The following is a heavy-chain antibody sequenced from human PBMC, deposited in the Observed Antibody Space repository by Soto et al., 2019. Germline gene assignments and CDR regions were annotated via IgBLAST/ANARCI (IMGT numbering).Heavy chain of an antibody. J-gene: IGHJ3*02. CDR3: AKVKSGWYLNGFDM. D-gene: IGHD6-19*01. CDR1: GYTLMEAS. V-gene: IGHV1-24*01. CDR2: FDPEDGKT. Sequence: ASVKVSCKVSGYTLMEASVHWVRQAPGKGLEWMGGFDPEDGKTVYAQKLQGRVAVTEDTSTNTAYMELSGLGSQDTAVYYCAKVKSGWYLNGFDMWGQGTMVTVSS.